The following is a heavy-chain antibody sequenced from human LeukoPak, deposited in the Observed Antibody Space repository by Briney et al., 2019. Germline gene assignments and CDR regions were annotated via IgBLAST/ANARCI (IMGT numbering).Heavy chain of an antibody. Sequence: SETLSLTCTAFGGSISSYYWSWIRQPPGKGLEWIGYVYYSGSTNYNPSLNSRVTISIDTSKNQFSLRLSSVTAADTAVYYCAKGGDYGSINWFDPWGQGTLVTVSS. D-gene: IGHD4-17*01. CDR1: GGSISSYY. V-gene: IGHV4-59*01. J-gene: IGHJ5*02. CDR2: VYYSGST. CDR3: AKGGDYGSINWFDP.